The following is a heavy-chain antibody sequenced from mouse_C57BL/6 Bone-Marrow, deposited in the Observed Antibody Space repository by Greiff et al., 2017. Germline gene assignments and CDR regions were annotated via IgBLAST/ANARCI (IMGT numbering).Heavy chain of an antibody. CDR1: GYTFTNYW. J-gene: IGHJ2*01. CDR2: IYPGGGYT. D-gene: IGHD3-1*01. Sequence: QVQLQQSGAELVRPGTSVKMSCKASGYTFTNYWIGWAKQRPGHGLEWIGDIYPGGGYTNYNEKFKGKAPLTADKSSSTAYMQFSSLTSEDSAIYYCARSGATTEFDYWGQGTTLTVSS. CDR3: ARSGATTEFDY. V-gene: IGHV1-63*01.